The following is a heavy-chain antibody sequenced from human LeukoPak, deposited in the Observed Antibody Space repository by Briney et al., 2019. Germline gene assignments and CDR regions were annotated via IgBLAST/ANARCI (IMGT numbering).Heavy chain of an antibody. V-gene: IGHV3-30*02. Sequence: GGSLRLSCAASGFTFSSYAMHWVRQAPGMGLEWVTFIRYDGSNIFIADSVKGRFTISRDNSKNTLYLEMNSLRVEDTAVYYCAKHDFYGAGSLGSHWGQGTLVTVSS. J-gene: IGHJ4*02. CDR3: AKHDFYGAGSLGSH. CDR1: GFTFSSYA. D-gene: IGHD3-10*01. CDR2: IRYDGSNI.